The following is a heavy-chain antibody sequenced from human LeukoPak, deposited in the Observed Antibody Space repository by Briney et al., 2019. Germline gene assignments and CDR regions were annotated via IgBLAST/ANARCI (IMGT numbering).Heavy chain of an antibody. CDR3: ARDKIIAASGTGWFEP. CDR2: INPSGGST. J-gene: IGHJ5*02. V-gene: IGHV1-46*01. D-gene: IGHD6-13*01. CDR1: GYTFTSYY. Sequence: ASVKVSCKASGYTFTSYYVHWVRQAPGQGLEWMGIINPSGGSTSYAQKFQGRVTMTRDTSTSTVYMELSSLRSEDTAVYYCARDKIIAASGTGWFEPWGQGTLVTVSS.